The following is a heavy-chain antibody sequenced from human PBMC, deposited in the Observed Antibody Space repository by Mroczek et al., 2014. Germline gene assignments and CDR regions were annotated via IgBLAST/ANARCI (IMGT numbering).Heavy chain of an antibody. D-gene: IGHD2-2*01. V-gene: IGHV4-34*01. CDR2: INHSGST. CDR3: ARAGPLVVPAAIHYDSGYYGMDV. CDR1: GGSFSGYY. Sequence: QVQLQQWGAGLLKPSETLSLTCAVYGGSFSGYYWSWIRQPPGKGLEWIGEINHSGSTNYNPSLKSRVTISVDTSKNQFSLKLSSVTAADTAVYYCARAGPLVVPAAIHYDSGYYGMDVWGQGTTVTVSS. J-gene: IGHJ6*02.